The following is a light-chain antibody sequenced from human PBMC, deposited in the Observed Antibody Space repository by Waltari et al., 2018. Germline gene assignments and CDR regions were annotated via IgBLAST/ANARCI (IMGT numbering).Light chain of an antibody. Sequence: DIQMTQSPDSLVVSLGERATINCKSSQNILYTSNNKNYLAWYQQKPGQPPTLLIFWASTRHSGVPGRLRGSGSGTDFTLTISGLQAEDVAVYYCQQYFTTPLTFGGGTKVEI. CDR2: WAS. CDR3: QQYFTTPLT. V-gene: IGKV4-1*01. J-gene: IGKJ4*01. CDR1: QNILYTSNNKNY.